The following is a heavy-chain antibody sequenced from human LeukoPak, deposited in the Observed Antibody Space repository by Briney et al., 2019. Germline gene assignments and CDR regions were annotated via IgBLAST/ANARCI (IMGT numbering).Heavy chain of an antibody. Sequence: PGGSLRLSCAASGFTFSSYMMTWVRQAPGKGLEWVAFIRYDGSNKYYADSVKGRFTISRDNSKNTLYLQMNSLRAEDTAVYYCAKDSNDFWSGYYTANWFDPWGQGTLVTVSS. CDR3: AKDSNDFWSGYYTANWFDP. CDR2: IRYDGSNK. CDR1: GFTFSSYM. D-gene: IGHD3-3*01. J-gene: IGHJ5*02. V-gene: IGHV3-30*02.